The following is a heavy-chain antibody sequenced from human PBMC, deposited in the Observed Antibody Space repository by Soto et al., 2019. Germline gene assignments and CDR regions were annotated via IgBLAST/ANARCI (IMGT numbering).Heavy chain of an antibody. V-gene: IGHV4-30-4*01. J-gene: IGHJ5*02. Sequence: QVQLQESGPGLVKPSQTLSLTCAVSGGSISSGDYYWSWIRQPPGKGLESIGYIYYSGSTYYNPSLKSRVTISVDTSKNQFSLRLSSVTAADTAVYYCARVVYGNSKRFLARWFDPWGQGTLVTVSS. CDR2: IYYSGST. CDR3: ARVVYGNSKRFLARWFDP. CDR1: GGSISSGDYY. D-gene: IGHD3-3*01.